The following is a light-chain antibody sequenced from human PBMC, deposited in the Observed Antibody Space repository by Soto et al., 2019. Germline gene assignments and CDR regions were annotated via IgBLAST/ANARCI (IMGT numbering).Light chain of an antibody. CDR3: QQYGTSPIA. CDR2: VAS. J-gene: IGKJ5*01. Sequence: EIVLTQSPGTLSLSPGERATLSCRASQNVGGRFLAWYQQKPGQAPSLLINVASTRATGIPDRFSGSGSGTDFTLTISRLEPEDFAVYYCQQYGTSPIAFGQGTRLE. CDR1: QNVGGRF. V-gene: IGKV3-20*01.